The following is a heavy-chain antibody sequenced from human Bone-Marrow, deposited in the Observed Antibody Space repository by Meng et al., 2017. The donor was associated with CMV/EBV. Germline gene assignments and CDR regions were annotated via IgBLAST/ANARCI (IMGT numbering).Heavy chain of an antibody. Sequence: QGQLKRWGAGLLKPSEPLSLTCAVYGESFSPYYWTWIRQPPGKGLEWIGEINHSGSTNYNPSLKSRVTISVDTSKNQFSLKLTSVTAADSALYYCARGKYSGGYYPLDYWGQGTLVTVSS. V-gene: IGHV4-34*01. CDR2: INHSGST. J-gene: IGHJ4*02. D-gene: IGHD3-22*01. CDR1: GESFSPYY. CDR3: ARGKYSGGYYPLDY.